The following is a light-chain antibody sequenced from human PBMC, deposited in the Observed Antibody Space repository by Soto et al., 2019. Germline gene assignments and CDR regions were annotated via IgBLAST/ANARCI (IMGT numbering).Light chain of an antibody. CDR2: GAS. J-gene: IGKJ1*01. Sequence: LTLSLGTLSLTPGERATLYCRASQSVSNNYLAWYQQKPGQAPRLLIFGASDRATGIPDRFSGSGSGTDFTLTIDILEPEDFIMYYCQESTDPLPTFAQGSKVDI. CDR1: QSVSNNY. V-gene: IGKV3-20*01. CDR3: QESTDPLPT.